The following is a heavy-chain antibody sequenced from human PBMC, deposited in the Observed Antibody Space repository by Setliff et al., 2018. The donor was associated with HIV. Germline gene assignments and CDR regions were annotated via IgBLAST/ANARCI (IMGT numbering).Heavy chain of an antibody. V-gene: IGHV1-46*01. CDR1: GYTFTSYY. J-gene: IGHJ4*02. CDR3: ARDGPSILWWSDY. Sequence: GASVKVSCKASGYTFTSYYMHWVRQDPGQGLEWMGILNPSEGTTSFAQKFQGRVTMTRDTSTSTAYMELSSLRSEDTAVYYCARDGPSILWWSDYWGQGTLVTVSS. D-gene: IGHD2-21*01. CDR2: LNPSEGTT.